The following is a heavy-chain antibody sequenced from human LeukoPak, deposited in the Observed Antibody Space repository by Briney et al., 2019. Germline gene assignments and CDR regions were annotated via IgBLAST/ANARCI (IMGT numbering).Heavy chain of an antibody. CDR2: IRQDGSVQ. CDR3: TRYDISTYARRSFDY. D-gene: IGHD3-9*01. CDR1: GFTFSSYW. J-gene: IGHJ4*02. Sequence: PGGSLRLSCAASGFTFSSYWMSWVRQAPGKGLEWVANIRQDGSVQNYVDSVKGRFTISRDSPKNSVYLQMSSLRAEDTAIYYCTRYDISTYARRSFDYWGQGTLVTVSS. V-gene: IGHV3-7*03.